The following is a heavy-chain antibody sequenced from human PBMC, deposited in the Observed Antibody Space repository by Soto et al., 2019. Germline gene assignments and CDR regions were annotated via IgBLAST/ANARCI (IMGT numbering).Heavy chain of an antibody. CDR2: ISYDGGNK. CDR1: GFTFSSYG. V-gene: IGHV3-30*18. D-gene: IGHD3-16*01. J-gene: IGHJ6*01. Sequence: QVQLVESGGGVVQPGRSLRLSCAASGFTFSSYGIHWVRQAPGKGLEWVAFISYDGGNKYYADSVKGRFTISRDNPKNTLFLQMNSLRAEDTAVYYCAKVMITFGGTRYGLDVWGQGTTVTVSS. CDR3: AKVMITFGGTRYGLDV.